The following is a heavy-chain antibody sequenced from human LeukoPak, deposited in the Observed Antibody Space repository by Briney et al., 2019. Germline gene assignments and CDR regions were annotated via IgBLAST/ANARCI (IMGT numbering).Heavy chain of an antibody. V-gene: IGHV4-34*01. CDR3: ARGGIAVAADY. Sequence: SETLSLTCAVYGGSFSGYYRGWIRQPPGKGLEWIGEINHSGSTNYNPSLKSRVTISVDTSKNQFSLKLSSVTAADTAVYYCARGGIAVAADYWGQGTLVTVSS. J-gene: IGHJ4*02. CDR1: GGSFSGYY. CDR2: INHSGST. D-gene: IGHD6-19*01.